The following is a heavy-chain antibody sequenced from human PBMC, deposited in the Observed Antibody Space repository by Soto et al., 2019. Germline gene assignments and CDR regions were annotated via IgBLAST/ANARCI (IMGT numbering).Heavy chain of an antibody. J-gene: IGHJ4*02. CDR1: GFTFSSYA. D-gene: IGHD1-1*01. CDR3: ARDQSVTRTPGVDY. CDR2: ISGSGGST. V-gene: IGHV3-23*01. Sequence: GGSLRLSCAASGFTFSSYAMSWVRQAPGKGLEWVSAISGSGGSTYYADSVKGRFTISRDNSKNSLYLQMDSLSAGDTAVYYCARDQSVTRTPGVDYWGQGTLVTVSS.